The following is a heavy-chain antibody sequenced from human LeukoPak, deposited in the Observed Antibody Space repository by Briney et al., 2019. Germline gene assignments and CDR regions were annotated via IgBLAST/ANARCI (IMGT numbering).Heavy chain of an antibody. V-gene: IGHV3-30-3*01. D-gene: IGHD3-3*01. CDR1: GFTFSSYA. CDR3: ARDRGFLEWSCGMDV. Sequence: GGSLRLSCAAAGFTFSSYAMHWVRQAPGKGLEWVAVISYDGSNKYYADSVKGRFTISRDNSKNTLYLQMNSLRAEDTAVYYCARDRGFLEWSCGMDVWGQGTTVTVSS. CDR2: ISYDGSNK. J-gene: IGHJ6*02.